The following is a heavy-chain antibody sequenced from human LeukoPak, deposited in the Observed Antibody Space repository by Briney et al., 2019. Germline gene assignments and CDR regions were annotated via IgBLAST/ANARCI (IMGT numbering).Heavy chain of an antibody. CDR3: AKESYYYDSSGYYYVKYLQH. Sequence: GRSLRLSCAASGFTFSSYGMHWVRQAPGKGLERVAVISYDGSNKYYADSVKGRFTISRDNSKNKLYLQMNSLRAEDAAVYYCAKESYYYDSSGYYYVKYLQHWGQGTLVTVSS. D-gene: IGHD3-22*01. V-gene: IGHV3-30*18. CDR2: ISYDGSNK. J-gene: IGHJ1*01. CDR1: GFTFSSYG.